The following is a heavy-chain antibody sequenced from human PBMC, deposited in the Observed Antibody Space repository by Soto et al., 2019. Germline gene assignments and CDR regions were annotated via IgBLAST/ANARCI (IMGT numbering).Heavy chain of an antibody. CDR3: ASKYYYDSSGYYGYAFDI. V-gene: IGHV1-69*13. Sequence: SVKVSFKASGCTFSSYAISWVRQAPGQGLEWMGGIIPIFGTANYAQKFQGRVTITADESTSTAYMELSSLRSEDTAVYYCASKYYYDSSGYYGYAFDIWGQGTMVTVSS. J-gene: IGHJ3*02. D-gene: IGHD3-22*01. CDR1: GCTFSSYA. CDR2: IIPIFGTA.